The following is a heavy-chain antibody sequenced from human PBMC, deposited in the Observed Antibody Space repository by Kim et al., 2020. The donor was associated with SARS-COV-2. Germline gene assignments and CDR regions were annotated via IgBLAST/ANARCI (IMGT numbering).Heavy chain of an antibody. Sequence: GGCLRLSCAASGFTFSRHEMNWVRQAPGKRLEWVSYITENGRTIYYADSVKGRFTISRDNAKSSLYLQMNSLRAEDTAVYYCARGKSVDAYWGQGTLGTV. CDR2: ITENGRTI. CDR1: GFTFSRHE. J-gene: IGHJ4*02. D-gene: IGHD2-8*01. CDR3: ARGKSVDAY. V-gene: IGHV3-48*03.